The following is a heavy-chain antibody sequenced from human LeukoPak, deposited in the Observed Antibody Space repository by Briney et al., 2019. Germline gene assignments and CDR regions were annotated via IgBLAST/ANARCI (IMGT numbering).Heavy chain of an antibody. V-gene: IGHV3-73*01. CDR2: IRSKANSYAT. D-gene: IGHD3-22*01. J-gene: IGHJ4*02. Sequence: GGSLRLSCAASGFTFSGSAMHWVRQASGKGLEWVGRIRSKANSYATAYAASVKGRFTISRDDSKNTAYLQMNSLKTEDTAVYYCTRYYYDSSGYYYLLDYWGQGTLVTVSS. CDR1: GFTFSGSA. CDR3: TRYYYDSSGYYYLLDY.